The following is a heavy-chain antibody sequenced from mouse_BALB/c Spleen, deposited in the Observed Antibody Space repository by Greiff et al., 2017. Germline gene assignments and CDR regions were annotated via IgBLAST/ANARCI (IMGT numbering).Heavy chain of an antibody. CDR1: GFTFTDYY. CDR3: ARDTTMITFAY. J-gene: IGHJ3*01. Sequence: EVKLVESGGGLVQPGGSLRLSCATSGFTFTDYYMSWVRQPPGKALEWLGFIRNKANGYTTEYSASVKGRFTISRDNSQSILYLQMNTLRAEDSATYYCARDTTMITFAYWGQGTLVTVSA. CDR2: IRNKANGYTT. D-gene: IGHD2-4*01. V-gene: IGHV7-3*02.